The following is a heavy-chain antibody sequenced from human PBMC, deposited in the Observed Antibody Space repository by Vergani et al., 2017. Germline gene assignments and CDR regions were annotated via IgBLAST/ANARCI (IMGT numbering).Heavy chain of an antibody. CDR3: ASGDSSGYYYPAFDI. V-gene: IGHV3-48*03. D-gene: IGHD3-22*01. Sequence: EVQLVESGGGLVQPGGSLRLSCAASGFTFSSYEMNWVRQAPGKGLEWVSYISSSGSTIYYADSVKGRFTISRDNSKNTLYLQMNSLRAEDTAVYYCASGDSSGYYYPAFDIWGQGTMVTVSS. CDR2: ISSSGSTI. CDR1: GFTFSSYE. J-gene: IGHJ3*02.